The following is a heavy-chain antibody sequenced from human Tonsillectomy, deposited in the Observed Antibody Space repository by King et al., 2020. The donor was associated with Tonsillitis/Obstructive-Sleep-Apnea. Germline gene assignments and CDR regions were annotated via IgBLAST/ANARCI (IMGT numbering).Heavy chain of an antibody. CDR1: GYTFTNYA. Sequence: VQLVESGSELKKPGASAKVSCKASGYTFTNYAMNWVRQAPGQGLEWVGWINTNTGNSTYAQGFTGRFVFSLDTSVSTAYLQISSLKAEETAVYYCTRVVVVPAAVDNWFDPWGQGTLVTVSS. J-gene: IGHJ5*02. CDR2: INTNTGNS. D-gene: IGHD2-2*01. V-gene: IGHV7-4-1*02. CDR3: TRVVVVPAAVDNWFDP.